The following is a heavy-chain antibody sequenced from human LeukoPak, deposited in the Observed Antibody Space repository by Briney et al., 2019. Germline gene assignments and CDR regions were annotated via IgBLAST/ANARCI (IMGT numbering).Heavy chain of an antibody. Sequence: GGSLRLSCAASGFTFSSYGMHWVRPAPGKGLEWVAVIWYDGSNKYYADSVKGRFTISRDNSKNTLYLQMNSLRAEDTAVYYCARENQLLFDYWGQGTLVTVSS. CDR1: GFTFSSYG. D-gene: IGHD2-2*01. J-gene: IGHJ4*02. CDR2: IWYDGSNK. CDR3: ARENQLLFDY. V-gene: IGHV3-33*01.